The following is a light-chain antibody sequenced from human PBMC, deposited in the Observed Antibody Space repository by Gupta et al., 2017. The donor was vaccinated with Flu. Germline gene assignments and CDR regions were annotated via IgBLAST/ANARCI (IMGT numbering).Light chain of an antibody. CDR2: SNN. V-gene: IGLV1-47*02. J-gene: IGLJ2*01. CDR1: RSYIGSNY. CDR3: AAWDANVNGVV. Sequence: SLLPQPPSASRTPGQRVTTSCSGSRSYIGSNYVYWYQQAPGTAPKLLIYSNNQRPSGVPDRFSGSKSGTSAAMAISGLQAEEEADYYCAAWDANVNGVVFGGGTKLTVL.